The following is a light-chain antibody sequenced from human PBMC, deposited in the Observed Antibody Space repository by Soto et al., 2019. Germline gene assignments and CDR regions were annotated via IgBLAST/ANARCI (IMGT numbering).Light chain of an antibody. J-gene: IGLJ1*01. V-gene: IGLV1-44*01. CDR1: SSNIGVKT. CDR3: SAWDDSLNGRV. CDR2: RSD. Sequence: QSVLTQPPSVSGTPGQRVTISCSGSSSNIGVKTVNWYQQFPGSAPKLLIFRSDQRPSRVPDRFSGSKSGTSASLAISGLQSEDEDNYYCSAWDDSLNGRVFGTGTKVTVL.